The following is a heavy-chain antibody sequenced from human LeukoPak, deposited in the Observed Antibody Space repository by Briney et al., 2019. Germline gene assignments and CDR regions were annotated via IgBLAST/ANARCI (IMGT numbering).Heavy chain of an antibody. J-gene: IGHJ6*03. Sequence: PSETLSLTCTVSGGSISSGGYYWSWIRQPPGKGLEWIGYIYHSGSTYYNPSLKSRVTISVDRSKNQFSLKLSSVTAADTAVYYCARYCSSTSYYYYYMDVWGKGTTVTVSS. CDR1: GGSISSGGYY. D-gene: IGHD2-2*01. CDR2: IYHSGST. V-gene: IGHV4-30-2*01. CDR3: ARYCSSTSYYYYYMDV.